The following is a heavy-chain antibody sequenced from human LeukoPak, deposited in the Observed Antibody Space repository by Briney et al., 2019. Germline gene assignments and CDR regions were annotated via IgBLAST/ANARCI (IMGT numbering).Heavy chain of an antibody. V-gene: IGHV4-61*02. D-gene: IGHD6-19*01. CDR3: AVQVYSGWYV. J-gene: IGHJ6*03. CDR2: IYTSGST. Sequence: SGTLSLTCAVSGGSISSGNYYWSWIRQPAGKGLEWIGRIYTSGSTYYNPSLKSRVTISVDTSKNQFSLKLSSVTAADTAVYYCAVQVYSGWYVWGKGTTVTISS. CDR1: GGSISSGNYY.